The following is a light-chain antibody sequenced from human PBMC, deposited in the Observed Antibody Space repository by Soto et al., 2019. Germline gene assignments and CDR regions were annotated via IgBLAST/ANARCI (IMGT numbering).Light chain of an antibody. CDR3: QQCNTPFT. CDR1: QNIGSR. V-gene: IGKV1-5*01. J-gene: IGKJ4*01. CDR2: DAS. Sequence: DIQMTQSPSTLSASVGDRVAITCRASQNIGSRLAWYQQKPDEAPKLLIYDASNLESAIPLRFGSSGSGTDFNLSISSLQPYDFATYYCQQCNTPFTFGGGTKVELK.